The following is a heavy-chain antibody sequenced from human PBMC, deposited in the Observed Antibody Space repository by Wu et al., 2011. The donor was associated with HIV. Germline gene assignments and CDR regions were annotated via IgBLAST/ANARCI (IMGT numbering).Heavy chain of an antibody. J-gene: IGHJ4*02. CDR3: ARKYCSGGGCYFYY. CDR1: GYTLTSYD. Sequence: QVQLVQSGAEVKKPGASVKVSCKASGYTLTSYDISWVRQAPGQGLEWMGWISAYNGNTNYAQKLRGRITMTTDTSSSTAYMELRSLRSDDTAVYYCARKYCSGGGCYFYYWGQGTLVTVSS. D-gene: IGHD2-15*01. CDR2: ISAYNGNT. V-gene: IGHV1-18*01.